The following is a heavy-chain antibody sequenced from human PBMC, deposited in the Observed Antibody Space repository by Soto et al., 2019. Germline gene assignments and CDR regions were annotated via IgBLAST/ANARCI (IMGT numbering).Heavy chain of an antibody. D-gene: IGHD3-9*01. CDR1: GGSLSSGAYY. CDR2: IYYSGST. V-gene: IGHV4-31*03. CDR3: VRFWPPHYSDALTDYTDAFDY. J-gene: IGHJ4*02. Sequence: SETLSLTCTVSGGSLSSGAYYWSWIRQHPGKGLEWTGYIYYSGSTYYNPSLESRVTLSVDTSTKQFSLKVSSVTAADTAVYYCVRFWPPHYSDALTDYTDAFDYWGQGTLVTVSS.